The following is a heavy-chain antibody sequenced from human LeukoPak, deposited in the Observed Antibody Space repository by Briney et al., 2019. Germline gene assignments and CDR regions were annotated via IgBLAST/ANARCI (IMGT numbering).Heavy chain of an antibody. CDR2: INTNTGNP. J-gene: IGHJ6*03. D-gene: IGHD6-13*01. Sequence: GASVKVSCKASGYTFTSYAMNWVRQAPGQGLEWMGWINTNTGNPTYAQGFTGRFVFSLDTSVSTAYLQISSLKAEDTAVYYCARDQSSGWSSYYYMDVWGKGTTVTVSS. V-gene: IGHV7-4-1*02. CDR1: GYTFTSYA. CDR3: ARDQSSGWSSYYYMDV.